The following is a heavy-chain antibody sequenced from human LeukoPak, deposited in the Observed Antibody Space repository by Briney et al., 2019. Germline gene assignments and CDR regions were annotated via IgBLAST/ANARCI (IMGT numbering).Heavy chain of an antibody. V-gene: IGHV4-34*01. D-gene: IGHD6-13*01. CDR2: INHRGST. CDR1: GGSFSAYY. Sequence: PSETQSLTCAVYGGSFSAYYWSWIRQPPGKGLEWVGEINHRGSTNYNPSLMSRVTMSVDTSKNQFSLKLSSVTAADTAVYYCAEIAAAGTVFDYWGQGTLVTVSS. J-gene: IGHJ4*02. CDR3: AEIAAAGTVFDY.